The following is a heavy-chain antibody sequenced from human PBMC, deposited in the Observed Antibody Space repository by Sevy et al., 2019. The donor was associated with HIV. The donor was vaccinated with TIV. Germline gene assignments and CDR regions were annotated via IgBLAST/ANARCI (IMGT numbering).Heavy chain of an antibody. CDR2: IRSGDVTI. J-gene: IGHJ4*02. V-gene: IGHV3-48*02. D-gene: IGHD1-26*01. Sequence: GRSLRLSCAASGFTLSNCNMNWVRQAPGKGLEWISYIRSGDVTIYYAQSVKGRFTFSRDNAKNSLYLQMDSLTDEDTAVYYCAKDRWDTTSPSRALDFWGQGTLVTVSS. CDR3: AKDRWDTTSPSRALDF. CDR1: GFTLSNCN.